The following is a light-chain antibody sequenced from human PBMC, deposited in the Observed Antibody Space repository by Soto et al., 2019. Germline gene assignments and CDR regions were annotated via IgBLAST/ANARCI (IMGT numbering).Light chain of an antibody. CDR3: QAGDSRTV. Sequence: SYELTQPPSVSVSPGQTANIPCSGDKLGEKYACWYQQKPGQSPVLVLFQDNKRPSGIPERFSGSNSGNTATLTISGTQAMDEADYYCQAGDSRTVFGGGTKLTVL. CDR2: QDN. V-gene: IGLV3-1*01. CDR1: KLGEKY. J-gene: IGLJ2*01.